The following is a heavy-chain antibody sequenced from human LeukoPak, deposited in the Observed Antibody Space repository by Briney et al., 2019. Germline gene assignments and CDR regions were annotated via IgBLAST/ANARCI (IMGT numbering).Heavy chain of an antibody. Sequence: GGSLRLSXAASGFTFGSYEMNWVRQTPGKGLEWVSYISSSGSTIYYADSVKGRFTISRDNAKNSLYLQMNSLRAEDTAVYYCARISGYYLFDYWGQGTLVTVSS. D-gene: IGHD3-22*01. CDR2: ISSSGSTI. CDR3: ARISGYYLFDY. J-gene: IGHJ4*02. V-gene: IGHV3-48*03. CDR1: GFTFGSYE.